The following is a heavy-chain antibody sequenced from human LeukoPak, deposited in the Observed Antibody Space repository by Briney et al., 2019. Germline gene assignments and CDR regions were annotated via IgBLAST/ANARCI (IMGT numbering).Heavy chain of an antibody. CDR3: ARGIRAVTTGGY. D-gene: IGHD4-17*01. V-gene: IGHV1-8*01. CDR1: GYTFTSYD. J-gene: IGHJ4*02. Sequence: ASVKVSCKASGYTFTSYDINWVRQATGQGLEWMGWMNPNSGNTGYAQKFQGRVTMTRNTSISTAYMELSNLRSEDTAVYYCARGIRAVTTGGYWGQGTLVTVSS. CDR2: MNPNSGNT.